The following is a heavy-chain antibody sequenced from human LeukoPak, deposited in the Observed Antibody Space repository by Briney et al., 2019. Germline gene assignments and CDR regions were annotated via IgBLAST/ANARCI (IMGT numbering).Heavy chain of an antibody. V-gene: IGHV3-74*01. CDR1: GFTFSSYW. CDR2: INSDGSST. CDR3: ARDPRGGSNPQSLYYYGMDV. Sequence: GGSLRLSCAASGFTFSSYWMHWVRQAPGKGLVWVSRINSDGSSTSYADSVKGRFTISRDNAKNSLYLQMNSLRAEDTAVYYCARDPRGGSNPQSLYYYGMDVWGQGTTVTVSS. D-gene: IGHD3-16*01. J-gene: IGHJ6*02.